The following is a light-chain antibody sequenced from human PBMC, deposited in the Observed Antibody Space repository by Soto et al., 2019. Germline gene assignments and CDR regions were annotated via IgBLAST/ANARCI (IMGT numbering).Light chain of an antibody. J-gene: IGLJ3*02. V-gene: IGLV1-44*01. CDR1: SSNIGRDT. CDR3: AVWDDSLNGLWV. Sequence: QSVLTQPPSASGTPGQRVIISCSGSSSNIGRDTVNWYRQFPGTAPKLLIYSNNQRPSGVPDRFSGSKSGTSASLAISGLQSEDEADCYCAVWDDSLNGLWVFGGGTKLTVL. CDR2: SNN.